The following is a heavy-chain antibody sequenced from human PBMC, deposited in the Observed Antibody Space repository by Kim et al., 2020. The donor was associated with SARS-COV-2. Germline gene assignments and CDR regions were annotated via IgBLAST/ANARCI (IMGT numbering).Heavy chain of an antibody. V-gene: IGHV4-59*01. J-gene: IGHJ6*02. CDR2: VFYRGNT. CDR1: GGSISSYY. CDR3: ARGHGYNLRFYGMDV. Sequence: SETLSLTCTVSGGSISSYYWSWIRQPPGKGLEWLGYVFYRGNTDYNPSLKSRVTISVDTSKNQFSLNLTSLTAADTAVYYCARGHGYNLRFYGMDVWG. D-gene: IGHD5-12*01.